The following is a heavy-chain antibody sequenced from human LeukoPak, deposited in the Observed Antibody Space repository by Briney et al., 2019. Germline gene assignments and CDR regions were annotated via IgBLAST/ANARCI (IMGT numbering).Heavy chain of an antibody. J-gene: IGHJ4*02. V-gene: IGHV3-72*01. D-gene: IGHD5-18*01. CDR1: GFTFSDHY. CDR3: ARSLRKYSYGYVEDYFDY. CDR2: TRNKANSYTT. Sequence: GGSLRLSCAASGFTFSDHYMDWVRQAPGKGLEWVGRTRNKANSYTTEYAASVKGRFTISRDDSKNSLCLQMNSLKTEDTAVYYCARSLRKYSYGYVEDYFDYWGQGTLVTVSS.